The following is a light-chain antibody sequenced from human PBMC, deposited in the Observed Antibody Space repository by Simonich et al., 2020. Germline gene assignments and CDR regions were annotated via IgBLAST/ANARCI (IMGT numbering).Light chain of an antibody. V-gene: IGKV1-17*03. CDR2: AAS. J-gene: IGKJ2*02. Sequence: DIQMTQSPSAMSASVGDRVTITCRASQGISNYLAWFQQKPGKVRKRLIYAASSLQSRVPSRFSGTGSGTEFTLTISSRQPEDSATYYCRQHNSYPCTFGHGSKLDIK. CDR3: RQHNSYPCT. CDR1: QGISNY.